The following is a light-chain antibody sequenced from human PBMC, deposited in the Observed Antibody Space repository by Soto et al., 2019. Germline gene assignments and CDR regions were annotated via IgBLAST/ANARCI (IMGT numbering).Light chain of an antibody. Sequence: QSALTQPPSASGSPGQSVIISCXGTSSDVGGYNYVSWYQQHPGKAPKLMIYEVSKRPSGVPDRFSGSKSGNTASLTVSGLQAEDEADYYCSSYAGSNTRYVFGTGTKVTVL. CDR2: EVS. CDR3: SSYAGSNTRYV. J-gene: IGLJ1*01. V-gene: IGLV2-8*01. CDR1: SSDVGGYNY.